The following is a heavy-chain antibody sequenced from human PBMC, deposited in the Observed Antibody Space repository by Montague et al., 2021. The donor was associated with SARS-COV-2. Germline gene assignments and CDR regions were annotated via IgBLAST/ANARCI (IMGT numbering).Heavy chain of an antibody. CDR1: AASITHNIYS. Sequence: SETLSLTCTVSAASITHNIYSWAWFRQPPGKGLEWLGCLYYTGNTYHNPSLKSPVTISVVTSQNHFTLKLSSVTAAETAVYYCARLKRYFDSSGSPSAFDFWGQGTKVTVSS. CDR2: LYYTGNT. D-gene: IGHD3-22*01. J-gene: IGHJ3*01. CDR3: ARLKRYFDSSGSPSAFDF. V-gene: IGHV4-39*02.